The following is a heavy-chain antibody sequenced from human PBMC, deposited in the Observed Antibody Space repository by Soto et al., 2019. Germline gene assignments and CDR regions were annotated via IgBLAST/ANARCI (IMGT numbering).Heavy chain of an antibody. CDR3: ARGGYGDYYYYHYYMDV. J-gene: IGHJ6*03. V-gene: IGHV3-74*01. CDR1: GFTLNSYW. D-gene: IGHD4-17*01. Sequence: GSLRLSCAASGFTLNSYWMYWVRQAPGKGLMWVSRINSDGSSTSYADSVKGRFTISRDNAKNTLYLQMNGLRAEDTAVYYCARGGYGDYYYYHYYMDVWGKGTTVTVSS. CDR2: INSDGSST.